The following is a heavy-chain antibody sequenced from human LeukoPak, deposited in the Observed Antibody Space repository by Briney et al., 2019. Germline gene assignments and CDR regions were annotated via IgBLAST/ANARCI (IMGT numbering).Heavy chain of an antibody. V-gene: IGHV3-30-3*01. CDR3: ARGTPSSSGWLYYGMDV. Sequence: PGGSLRRYCAAYGFTFSSYAMERVRQAPGKGREWGAVISYDGSNKYYADSVKGRFTISRDNSKNTLYLQMNSLRAEDTAVYYCARGTPSSSGWLYYGMDVWGQGTTVTVSS. J-gene: IGHJ6*02. CDR2: ISYDGSNK. D-gene: IGHD6-19*01. CDR1: GFTFSSYA.